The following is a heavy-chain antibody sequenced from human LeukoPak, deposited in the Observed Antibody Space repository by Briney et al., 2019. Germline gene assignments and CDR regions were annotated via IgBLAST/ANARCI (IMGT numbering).Heavy chain of an antibody. Sequence: SETLSLTCTVSGGSISSYYWSWIRQPAGKGLEWIGRIYTSGSTNYSPPLKSRVTMSVDTSKNQFSLKLSSVTAADTAVYYCTRDIQQWLDRDAFDIWGQGTMVTVSS. V-gene: IGHV4-4*07. CDR2: IYTSGST. CDR3: TRDIQQWLDRDAFDI. D-gene: IGHD6-19*01. CDR1: GGSISSYY. J-gene: IGHJ3*02.